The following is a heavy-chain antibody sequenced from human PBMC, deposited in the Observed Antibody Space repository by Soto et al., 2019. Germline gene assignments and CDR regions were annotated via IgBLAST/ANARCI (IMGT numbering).Heavy chain of an antibody. CDR3: AGERNYDFWSGYSSYGMDV. CDR2: INSSGGSP. V-gene: IGHV1-46*01. CDR1: GDSFTNYY. J-gene: IGHJ6*02. D-gene: IGHD3-3*01. Sequence: QGQLIQSGAEVRKPGASVKVSCKASGDSFTNYYFHWVRQAPGQSLERMGIINSSGGSPTYAQKFLGSVTMTRDTSTSTVYMELSSLKSEDTAVYYCAGERNYDFWSGYSSYGMDVWGQGITVSVSS.